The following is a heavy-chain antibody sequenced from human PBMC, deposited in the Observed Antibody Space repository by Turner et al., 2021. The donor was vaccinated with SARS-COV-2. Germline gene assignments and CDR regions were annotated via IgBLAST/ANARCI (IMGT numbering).Heavy chain of an antibody. V-gene: IGHV3-30-3*01. CDR2: TSYDGSNK. D-gene: IGHD2-21*02. J-gene: IGHJ6*02. CDR3: ARDHWGNVVVVTANHYYYGMDV. CDR1: GSTFSSDA. Sequence: QVQLVESGGGVVQPGRSLRPPCAASGSTFSSDAMHWVRQAPGKGLEWVEVTSYDGSNKYYADSVKGRFTISRDNSKNTLYLQMNSLRAEDTAVYYCARDHWGNVVVVTANHYYYGMDVWGQGTTVTVSS.